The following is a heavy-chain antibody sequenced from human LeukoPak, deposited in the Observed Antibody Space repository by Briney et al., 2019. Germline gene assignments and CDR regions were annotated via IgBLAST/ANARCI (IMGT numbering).Heavy chain of an antibody. Sequence: GGSLRLSCAASGFTFGDYYMSWIRQAPGKGLEWVSYISSSGTPIYYADSVKGRFTISRDNAKNSLYLQMNSLRAEDTALYHCARDRGSGYGLNKGDAFDIWGQGTMVTVSS. CDR2: ISSSGTPI. V-gene: IGHV3-11*01. J-gene: IGHJ3*02. CDR3: ARDRGSGYGLNKGDAFDI. D-gene: IGHD5-12*01. CDR1: GFTFGDYY.